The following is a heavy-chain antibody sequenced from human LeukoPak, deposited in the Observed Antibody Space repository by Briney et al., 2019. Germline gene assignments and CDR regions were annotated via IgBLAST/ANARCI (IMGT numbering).Heavy chain of an antibody. CDR3: ARANVNGSGSYSSWYYMDV. D-gene: IGHD3-10*01. J-gene: IGHJ6*03. CDR2: IFYSGNT. V-gene: IGHV4-39*07. CDR1: GDSMSSTSYY. Sequence: SETLSLTCTVSGDSMSSTSYYWGWIRQPPGKGLEWIGDIFYSGNTYYNPSLKSRVTISVDTSKNQFSLKLSSVTAADTAVYYCARANVNGSGSYSSWYYMDVWGKGTTVTVSS.